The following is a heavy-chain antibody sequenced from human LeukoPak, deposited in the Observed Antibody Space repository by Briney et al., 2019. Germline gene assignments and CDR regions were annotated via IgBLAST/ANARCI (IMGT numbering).Heavy chain of an antibody. Sequence: PGGSLRLSCAASGFTFSSHAMSWVRQAPGKGLEWVSGVSSSGGSTYYADSVKGRFTISRDNSKNTLYLQMNSLRAEDTAVYYCAKRVTGTTNYFDYWGQGTLVTVSS. CDR1: GFTFSSHA. D-gene: IGHD1-7*01. V-gene: IGHV3-23*01. CDR3: AKRVTGTTNYFDY. J-gene: IGHJ4*02. CDR2: VSSSGGST.